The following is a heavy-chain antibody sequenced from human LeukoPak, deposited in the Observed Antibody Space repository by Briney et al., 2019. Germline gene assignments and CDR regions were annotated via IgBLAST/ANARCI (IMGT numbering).Heavy chain of an antibody. J-gene: IGHJ4*02. CDR1: GFTVSSNY. CDR2: IYSGGST. Sequence: GGSLRLSCAASGFTVSSNYMSWVRQAPGKGLEWVSVIYSGGSTYYADSVKGRFTTSRDNSKNTLYLQMNSLRAEDTAVYYCARERRGYYYDSSVVMGFDYWGQGTLVTVSS. D-gene: IGHD3-22*01. CDR3: ARERRGYYYDSSVVMGFDY. V-gene: IGHV3-66*02.